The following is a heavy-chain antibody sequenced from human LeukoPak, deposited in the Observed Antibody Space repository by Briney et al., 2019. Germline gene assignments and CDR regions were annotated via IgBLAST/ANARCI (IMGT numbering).Heavy chain of an antibody. CDR1: GFTFSSYS. CDR2: ISSSSSYI. D-gene: IGHD3-22*01. CDR3: AKGARSSSGYTTD. Sequence: GGSLRLSCAASGFTFSSYSMNWVRQAPGKGLEWVSSISSSSSYIYYADSMKGRFTISRDNAKKSLYLQMNSLKTEDTAFYYCAKGARSSSGYTTDWGQGILVTVSS. J-gene: IGHJ4*02. V-gene: IGHV3-21*04.